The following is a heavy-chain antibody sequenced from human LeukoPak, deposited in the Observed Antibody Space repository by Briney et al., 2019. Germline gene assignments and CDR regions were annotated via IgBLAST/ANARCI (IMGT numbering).Heavy chain of an antibody. CDR3: TRDLKHWDSSSDY. V-gene: IGHV1-18*01. CDR2: IGAYNGYT. Sequence: GASVKVSCKASGYTFTSYGISWVRQAPGQGLGWMGWIGAYNGYTNYAQKLQGRVTMTTDTSTSTAYMELRSLRSDDTAVYYCTRDLKHWDSSSDYRGQGTLVTVSS. D-gene: IGHD6-6*01. CDR1: GYTFTSYG. J-gene: IGHJ4*02.